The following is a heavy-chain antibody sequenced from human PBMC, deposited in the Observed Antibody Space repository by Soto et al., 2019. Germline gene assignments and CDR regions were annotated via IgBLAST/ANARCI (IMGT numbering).Heavy chain of an antibody. J-gene: IGHJ5*02. CDR2: IWYDGSKK. V-gene: IGHV3-33*01. CDR3: ARDIRGRTNYFDP. CDR1: GFRFATYG. Sequence: QPGGSLRLSCAGTGFRFATYGLHWVRQAPGKGLEWVAVIWYDGSKKYYADSVKGRFTISRDDSRSALYLQMNSLRAEDTAVYYCARDIRGRTNYFDPWGEGTLVTVSS. D-gene: IGHD1-7*01.